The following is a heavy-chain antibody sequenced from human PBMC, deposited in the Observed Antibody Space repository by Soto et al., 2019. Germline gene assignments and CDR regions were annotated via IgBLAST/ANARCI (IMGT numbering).Heavy chain of an antibody. CDR3: ARNQGYCTITSCYEVWFAP. CDR2: IKSERNGGTT. D-gene: IGHD2-2*01. CDR1: GFSFGDSA. Sequence: GGSLRLSCSAFGFSFGDSAMSWFRQAPGKGLEWVGFIKSERNGGTTEYAASVKDRFSVSRDDSKSIAYLQMNSLKIEDTAVYYCARNQGYCTITSCYEVWFAPWCQGTLVTV. J-gene: IGHJ5*02. V-gene: IGHV3-49*03.